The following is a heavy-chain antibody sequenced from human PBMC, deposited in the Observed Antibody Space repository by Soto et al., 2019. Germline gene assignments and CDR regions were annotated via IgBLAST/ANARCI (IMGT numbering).Heavy chain of an antibody. J-gene: IGHJ5*02. Sequence: SETLSLTCAVSGDSISSGTYSWTRQPPGKGLEWIGYIYYSGSTYYNPSLKSRVTISVDTSKNQFSLKLSSVTAADTAVYYCAREQTTAMVISWFDPWGQGTLVTVSS. CDR3: AREQTTAMVISWFDP. D-gene: IGHD5-18*01. V-gene: IGHV4-30-2*05. CDR1: GDSISSGTYS. CDR2: IYYSGST.